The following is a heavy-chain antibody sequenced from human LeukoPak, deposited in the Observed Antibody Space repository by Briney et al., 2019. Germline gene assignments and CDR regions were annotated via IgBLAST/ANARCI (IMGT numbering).Heavy chain of an antibody. J-gene: IGHJ4*02. D-gene: IGHD4-17*01. CDR3: AKGGIDYGDYEGYFDY. Sequence: GGSMRLSCAASGFTFSSYGMHWVRQALGKGLEWVAVISYDGSNKYYADSVKGRFTISRDNSKNTLYLQMNSLRAEDTAVYYCAKGGIDYGDYEGYFDYWGQGTLDAVSS. V-gene: IGHV3-30*18. CDR1: GFTFSSYG. CDR2: ISYDGSNK.